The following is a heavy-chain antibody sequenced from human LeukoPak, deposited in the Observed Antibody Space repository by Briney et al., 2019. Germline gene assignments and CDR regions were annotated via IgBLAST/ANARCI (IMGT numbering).Heavy chain of an antibody. Sequence: GGSLRLSCAASGFTFDDYGMHWVRQTPGKGLEWVAVISYDGSNKYYADSVKGRFTISRDNSKNTLYLQMNSLRAEDTAVYYCAKDRSTMIVVVITYFDYWGQGTLVTVSS. D-gene: IGHD3-22*01. CDR1: GFTFDDYG. CDR3: AKDRSTMIVVVITYFDY. CDR2: ISYDGSNK. V-gene: IGHV3-30*18. J-gene: IGHJ4*02.